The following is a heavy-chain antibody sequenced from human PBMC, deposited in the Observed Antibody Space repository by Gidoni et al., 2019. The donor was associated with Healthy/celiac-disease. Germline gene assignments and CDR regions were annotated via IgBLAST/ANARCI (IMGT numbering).Heavy chain of an antibody. Sequence: EVQLVESGGGLVKPGGSLRLSCAAFGFTFSSYSMNWVRQAPGKGLEWVSSISSSSSYIYYADSVKGRFTISRDNAKNSLYLQMNSLRAEDTAVYYCARDRYIVVVTAPEAYYGMDVWGQGTTVTVSS. CDR1: GFTFSSYS. D-gene: IGHD2-21*02. CDR3: ARDRYIVVVTAPEAYYGMDV. CDR2: ISSSSSYI. V-gene: IGHV3-21*01. J-gene: IGHJ6*02.